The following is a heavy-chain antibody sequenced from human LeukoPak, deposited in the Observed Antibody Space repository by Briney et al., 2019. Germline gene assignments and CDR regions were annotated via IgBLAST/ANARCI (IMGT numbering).Heavy chain of an antibody. CDR3: ARAPDYATYYFDY. J-gene: IGHJ4*02. CDR1: GGSISSYY. Sequence: PSETLSLTCTVSGGSISSYYWSWIRQPPGKGLEWIGYIYYSGSTNYNPSLKSRVTISVDTSKNQFSLKLSSVTAADTAVYYCARAPDYATYYFDYWGQGTLVTVSS. CDR2: IYYSGST. V-gene: IGHV4-59*01. D-gene: IGHD4-17*01.